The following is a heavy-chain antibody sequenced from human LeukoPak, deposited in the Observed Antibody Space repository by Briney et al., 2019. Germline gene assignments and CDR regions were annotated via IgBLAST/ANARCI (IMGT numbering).Heavy chain of an antibody. J-gene: IGHJ4*02. Sequence: PSETLSLTCSVSGASISGGTYYWGWIRQPPGKGLEWIGSIYYTGSTYDNPSLKSGVTISVDTSKNQFSLKLSSVTAADTAVYYCARRGGSGRAFDYWGQGTLVTVSS. CDR3: ARRGGSGRAFDY. D-gene: IGHD1-26*01. V-gene: IGHV4-39*01. CDR2: IYYTGST. CDR1: GASISGGTYY.